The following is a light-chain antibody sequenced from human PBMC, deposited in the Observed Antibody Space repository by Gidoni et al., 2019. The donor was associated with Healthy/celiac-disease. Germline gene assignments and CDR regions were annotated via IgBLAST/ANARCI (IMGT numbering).Light chain of an antibody. V-gene: IGKV1-33*01. CDR3: QQYDNPLT. CDR2: DAS. J-gene: IGKJ4*02. Sequence: DIQMTQSPSSLSASVGDRVTITCKASQDISNYLNWYQQKPGKAPKLLIYDASNLETGVPARFSGSGSGTDFTLTISSLQPEDIATYYCQQYDNPLTFGGGTKVEIK. CDR1: QDISNY.